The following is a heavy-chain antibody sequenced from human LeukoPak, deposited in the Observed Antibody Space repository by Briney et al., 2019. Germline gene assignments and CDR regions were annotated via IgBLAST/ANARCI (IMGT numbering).Heavy chain of an antibody. CDR3: ARGPRCSSTSCYGPLYYYYYYGMDV. CDR1: GGSISSGGYY. Sequence: SETLSLTCTVSGGSISSGGYYWSWIRQHPGKGLEWIGYIYCSGSTYYNPSLKSRVTISVDTSKNQFSLKLSSVTAADTAVYYCARGPRCSSTSCYGPLYYYYYYGMDVWGQGTTVTVSS. V-gene: IGHV4-31*03. J-gene: IGHJ6*02. D-gene: IGHD2-2*01. CDR2: IYCSGST.